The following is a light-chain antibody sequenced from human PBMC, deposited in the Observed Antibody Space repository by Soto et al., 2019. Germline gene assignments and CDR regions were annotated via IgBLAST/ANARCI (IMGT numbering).Light chain of an antibody. CDR2: SNN. CDR3: EAWDDSLNGVV. CDR1: SSNIGSNN. J-gene: IGLJ2*01. Sequence: QSVLTQTPSASGTPGQRVNISCSGSSSNIGSNNVNWYQQLPGTAPKLLIYSNNQRPSGVPDRFSGSKSGTSASLAIRGLQSEDEADYYCEAWDDSLNGVVFGGGTKVTVL. V-gene: IGLV1-44*01.